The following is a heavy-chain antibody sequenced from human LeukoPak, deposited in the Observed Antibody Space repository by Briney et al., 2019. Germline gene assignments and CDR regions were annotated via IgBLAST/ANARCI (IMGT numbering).Heavy chain of an antibody. CDR1: GFTFTGHN. D-gene: IGHD2-15*01. V-gene: IGHV3-48*01. CDR2: VSISSGTI. Sequence: GGSLRLSCAASGFTFTGHNMNWVRQAPGKGLEWVSFVSISSGTIYYADSVKGRFTISRDNSKNTLYLQMNSLRAEDTAVYYCARGLGYCSGGSCYPEYFQHWGQGTLVTVSS. CDR3: ARGLGYCSGGSCYPEYFQH. J-gene: IGHJ1*01.